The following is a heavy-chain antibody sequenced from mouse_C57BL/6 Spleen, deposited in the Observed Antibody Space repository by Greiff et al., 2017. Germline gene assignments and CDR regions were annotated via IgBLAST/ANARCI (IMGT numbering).Heavy chain of an antibody. J-gene: IGHJ4*01. CDR2: IDPSDSYT. CDR3: ARHNGSSPYYAMDY. V-gene: IGHV1-59*01. D-gene: IGHD1-1*01. Sequence: QVQLQQPGAELVRPGPSVTLSCKASGYTFTSYWMHWVKQRPGQGLEWIGVIDPSDSYTNYNQTFKGKATLTVDTSANTAYMQFSSLTSEDSAVYYCARHNGSSPYYAMDYWGQGTSVTVSS. CDR1: GYTFTSYW.